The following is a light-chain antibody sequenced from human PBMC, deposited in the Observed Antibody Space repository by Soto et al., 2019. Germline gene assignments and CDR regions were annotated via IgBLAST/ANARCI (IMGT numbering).Light chain of an antibody. CDR3: QQRSNWPVIT. CDR2: DAS. V-gene: IGKV3-11*01. Sequence: EIVLTQSPATLSLSPGERATLSCRASQSVSSYLAWYQQKPGQAPRLLIYDASNRATGIPARFSGSGSGTDLTLTISSREPEDFAVYYCQQRSNWPVITFGQGTRLEIK. J-gene: IGKJ5*01. CDR1: QSVSSY.